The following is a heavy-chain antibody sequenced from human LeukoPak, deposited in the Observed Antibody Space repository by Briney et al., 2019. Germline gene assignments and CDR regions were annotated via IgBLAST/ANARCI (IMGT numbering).Heavy chain of an antibody. J-gene: IGHJ4*02. V-gene: IGHV3-74*01. CDR1: GFTFSSYW. D-gene: IGHD3-16*02. Sequence: PGGSLRLSCAASGFTFSSYWMHWVRQAPGKGLVWVSRINSDGSSISCADSVKGRFTISRDNAKNTLYLQMNSLRAEDTAVYYCAIRRYLAGFDYWGQGTLVTVSS. CDR3: AIRRYLAGFDY. CDR2: INSDGSSI.